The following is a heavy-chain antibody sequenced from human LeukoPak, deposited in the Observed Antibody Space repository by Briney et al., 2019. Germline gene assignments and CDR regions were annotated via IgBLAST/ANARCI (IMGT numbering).Heavy chain of an antibody. CDR3: AREVVFLDV. CDR1: ATFSAYG. J-gene: IGHJ6*04. Sequence: GGSLRLSCTASATFSAYGMNWVRQAPGKGLEWVSYISASSSTITYSDSVKGRFTISRDNAKSSLFLEMNSLRAEDTALYYCAREVVFLDVWGKGTTVTVSS. CDR2: ISASSSTI. D-gene: IGHD3-22*01. V-gene: IGHV3-48*01.